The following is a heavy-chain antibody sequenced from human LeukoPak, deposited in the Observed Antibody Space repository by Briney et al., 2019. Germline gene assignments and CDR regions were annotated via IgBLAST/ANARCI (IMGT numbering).Heavy chain of an antibody. J-gene: IGHJ6*03. CDR2: ISAYNGNT. D-gene: IGHD4/OR15-4a*01. Sequence: ASVKVSCKASGYTFTSYGISWVRQAPGQGLEWMGWISAYNGNTNYAQKLQGRVTMTTDTSTSTAYMELRSLRSDDTAVYYCARLTWTGHPRPYYYYYMDVWGKGTTVTVSS. CDR3: ARLTWTGHPRPYYYYYMDV. V-gene: IGHV1-18*01. CDR1: GYTFTSYG.